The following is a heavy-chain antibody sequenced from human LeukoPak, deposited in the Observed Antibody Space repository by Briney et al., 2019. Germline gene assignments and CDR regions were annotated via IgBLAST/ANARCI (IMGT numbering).Heavy chain of an antibody. J-gene: IGHJ4*02. Sequence: PGGSLRLSCAASGFTFDDYAMHWVRQAPGKGLEWVSGISWNSGSIGYADSAKGRFTISRDNAKNSLYLQMNSLRAEDTAVYYCARVLHKRNYDSSTYYGYWGQGTLVTVSS. CDR1: GFTFDDYA. CDR2: ISWNSGSI. D-gene: IGHD3-22*01. CDR3: ARVLHKRNYDSSTYYGY. V-gene: IGHV3-9*01.